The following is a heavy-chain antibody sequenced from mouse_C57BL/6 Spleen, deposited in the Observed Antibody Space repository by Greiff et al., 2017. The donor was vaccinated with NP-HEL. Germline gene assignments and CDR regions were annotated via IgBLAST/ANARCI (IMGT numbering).Heavy chain of an antibody. V-gene: IGHV1-15*01. Sequence: VQLQQSGAELVRPGASVTLSCKASGYTFTDYEMHWVKQTPVHGLEWIGAIDPETGGTAYNQKFKGKAILTADKSSSTAYMELRSLTSEDSADYYCTRWGNYDYWGQGTTLTVSS. J-gene: IGHJ2*01. CDR2: IDPETGGT. D-gene: IGHD2-1*01. CDR3: TRWGNYDY. CDR1: GYTFTDYE.